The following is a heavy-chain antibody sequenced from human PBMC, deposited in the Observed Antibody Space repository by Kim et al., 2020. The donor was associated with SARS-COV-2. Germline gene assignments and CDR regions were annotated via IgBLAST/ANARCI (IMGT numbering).Heavy chain of an antibody. Sequence: GGSLRLSCAASGFTFSSYWMSWVRQAPGKGLEWVANIKQDGSEKYYVDSVKGRFTISRDNAKNSLYLQMNSLRAEDTAVYYCARARVVAATPRYFQHWGQGTLVTVSS. CDR2: IKQDGSEK. CDR1: GFTFSSYW. V-gene: IGHV3-7*01. J-gene: IGHJ1*01. D-gene: IGHD2-15*01. CDR3: ARARVVAATPRYFQH.